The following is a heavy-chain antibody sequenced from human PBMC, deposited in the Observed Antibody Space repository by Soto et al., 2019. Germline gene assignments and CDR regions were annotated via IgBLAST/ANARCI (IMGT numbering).Heavy chain of an antibody. Sequence: EVQLLESGGGLVQPGGSLRLSCAASGFTFSSNALSWVRQAPGKGREWVSAISGSGGSTYYADSVKGRFTISRDNFKNTLYLQMNSLRAEDTAVYYCAKPAYGDYVAFDIWGQGTMVTVSS. V-gene: IGHV3-23*01. CDR3: AKPAYGDYVAFDI. J-gene: IGHJ3*02. D-gene: IGHD4-17*01. CDR2: ISGSGGST. CDR1: GFTFSSNA.